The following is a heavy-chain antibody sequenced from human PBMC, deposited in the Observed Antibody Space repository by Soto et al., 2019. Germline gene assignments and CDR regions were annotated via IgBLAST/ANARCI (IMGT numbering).Heavy chain of an antibody. V-gene: IGHV3-23*01. D-gene: IGHD4-17*01. Sequence: EVQLLESGGGLVQPGGSLRLSCAASGFTFSDYAMGWVRQAPGKGLEWVSGISGSGGTTYYADSVKGRFTISRDNSKKRLYLQLNSLGAEDTALYYCAASYDYGGLPVWFDSWGQGTLVTVSS. J-gene: IGHJ5*01. CDR2: ISGSGGTT. CDR3: AASYDYGGLPVWFDS. CDR1: GFTFSDYA.